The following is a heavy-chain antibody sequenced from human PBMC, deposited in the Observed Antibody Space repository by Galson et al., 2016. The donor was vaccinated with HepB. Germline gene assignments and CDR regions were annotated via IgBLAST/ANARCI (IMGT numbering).Heavy chain of an antibody. CDR3: ARGYTSGVPFW. V-gene: IGHV3-53*01. J-gene: IGHJ4*02. CDR2: MYSGGSK. Sequence: SLRLSCAVSGFLVNSNYMTWVRLAPGRGLEWVAIMYSGGSKQYAGSAKGRFTISRDTSSQTLFLEARDLRAEDTGIYYCARGYTSGVPFWWGQGTLVTVSS. CDR1: GFLVNSNY. D-gene: IGHD2-8*01.